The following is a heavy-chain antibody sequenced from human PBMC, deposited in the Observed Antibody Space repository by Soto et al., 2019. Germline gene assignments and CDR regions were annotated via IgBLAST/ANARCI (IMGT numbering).Heavy chain of an antibody. Sequence: GGSLRLSCAASGFTFSSYGMHWVRQAPGKGLEWVAVISYDGSNKYYADSVKGRFTISRDNSKNTLYLQMNSLGAEDTAVYYCAKEWAAAGLNWFDPWGQGTLVTVSS. V-gene: IGHV3-30*18. CDR2: ISYDGSNK. CDR1: GFTFSSYG. D-gene: IGHD6-13*01. J-gene: IGHJ5*02. CDR3: AKEWAAAGLNWFDP.